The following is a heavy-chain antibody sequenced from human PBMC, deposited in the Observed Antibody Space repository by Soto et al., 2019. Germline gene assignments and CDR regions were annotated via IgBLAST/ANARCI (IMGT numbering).Heavy chain of an antibody. V-gene: IGHV4-61*01. Sequence: QVQLQESGPGLVKPSETLSLTCTVSGGSVSSGSYYWSWIRQPPGKGLAWIGYIYYSGSTNYNPSLKSRVTISVDTSKNQFSLKLSSVTAADTAVYYCARDRIAVAGNDAFDIWGQGTMVTVSS. CDR3: ARDRIAVAGNDAFDI. D-gene: IGHD6-19*01. CDR1: GGSVSSGSYY. CDR2: IYYSGST. J-gene: IGHJ3*02.